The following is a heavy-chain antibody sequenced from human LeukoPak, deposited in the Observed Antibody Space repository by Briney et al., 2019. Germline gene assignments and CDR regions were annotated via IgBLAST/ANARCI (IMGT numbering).Heavy chain of an antibody. J-gene: IGHJ6*04. V-gene: IGHV4-59*01. D-gene: IGHD3-9*01. CDR3: ARDPRTYDILTGSYYYYGMDV. CDR1: VGSISGYV. Sequence: SETLSLTCTLSVGSISGYVWSSIREPPGPGLEWIGYIYYSVSTNYNPSLKSRVTISVDTSKNQFSLKLSSVTAADTAVYYCARDPRTYDILTGSYYYYGMDVWGKGTTVTVSS. CDR2: IYYSVST.